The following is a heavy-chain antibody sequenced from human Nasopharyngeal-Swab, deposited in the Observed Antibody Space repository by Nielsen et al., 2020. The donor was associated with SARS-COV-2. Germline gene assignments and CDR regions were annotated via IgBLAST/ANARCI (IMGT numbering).Heavy chain of an antibody. Sequence: GESLKISCAASGFTFSSYAMSWVRQAPGKGLEWVSAISGSGGSTYYADSVKGRFTISRDNSKNTLYLQMSSLRAEDTAVYYCAKEVAVPGTPFDYWGQGTLVTVSS. CDR3: AKEVAVPGTPFDY. D-gene: IGHD6-19*01. J-gene: IGHJ4*02. CDR2: ISGSGGST. CDR1: GFTFSSYA. V-gene: IGHV3-23*01.